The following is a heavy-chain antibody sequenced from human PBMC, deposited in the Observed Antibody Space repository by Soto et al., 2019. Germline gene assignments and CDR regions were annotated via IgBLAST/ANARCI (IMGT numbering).Heavy chain of an antibody. Sequence: PGGSLRLSCAASGFTFSSYAMSWVRQAPGKGLEWVSAISGSGGSTYYADSVKGRFTISRDNSKNTLYLQMNSLRAEDTAVYYCAKRMSSGWWTEYFQHWGQGTLVTVSS. CDR2: ISGSGGST. CDR3: AKRMSSGWWTEYFQH. J-gene: IGHJ1*01. D-gene: IGHD6-19*01. CDR1: GFTFSSYA. V-gene: IGHV3-23*01.